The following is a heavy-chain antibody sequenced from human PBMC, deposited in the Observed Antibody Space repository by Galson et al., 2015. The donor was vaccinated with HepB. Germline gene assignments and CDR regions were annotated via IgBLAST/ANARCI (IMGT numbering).Heavy chain of an antibody. Sequence: SLRLSCAASGFTFTTYGMHWVRQAPDKGLEWVAVLWHDGINKYYADSVKGRFTVSRDTSKNILFLQMNSLGPEDTAVYYCARNLGRVTAIPFFWGQETLVTVSA. D-gene: IGHD2-21*02. CDR2: LWHDGINK. CDR1: GFTFTTYG. J-gene: IGHJ4*02. CDR3: ARNLGRVTAIPFF. V-gene: IGHV3-33*01.